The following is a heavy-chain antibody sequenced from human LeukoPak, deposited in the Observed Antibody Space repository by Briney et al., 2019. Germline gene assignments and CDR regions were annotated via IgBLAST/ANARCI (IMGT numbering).Heavy chain of an antibody. CDR1: GFTFSSQA. Sequence: GGSLRLSCAVSGFTFSSQAMNWVRQAPGKGLEWVSYISSSSSTIYYADSVKGRFTISRDNAKNSLYLQMNSLRAEDTAVYYCARDLSGYEARGFYFDYWGQGTLVTVSS. CDR2: ISSSSSTI. D-gene: IGHD3-22*01. J-gene: IGHJ4*02. CDR3: ARDLSGYEARGFYFDY. V-gene: IGHV3-48*04.